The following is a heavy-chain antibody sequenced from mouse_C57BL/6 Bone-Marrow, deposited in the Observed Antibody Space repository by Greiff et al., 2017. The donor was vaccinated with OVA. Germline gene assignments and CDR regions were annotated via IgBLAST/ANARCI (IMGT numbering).Heavy chain of an antibody. CDR1: GYTFTSYG. CDR2: IYPRSGNT. V-gene: IGHV1-81*01. Sequence: VKLMESGAELARPGASVKLSCKASGYTFTSYGISWVKQRTGQGLEWIGEIYPRSGNTYYNEKFKGKVTLTADKSSSTAYMELRSLTSEDSAVYFCARRHYYGSGHYAMDYWGQGTSVTVSS. J-gene: IGHJ4*01. D-gene: IGHD1-1*01. CDR3: ARRHYYGSGHYAMDY.